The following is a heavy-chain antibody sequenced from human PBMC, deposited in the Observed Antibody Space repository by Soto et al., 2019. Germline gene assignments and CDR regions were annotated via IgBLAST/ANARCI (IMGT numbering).Heavy chain of an antibody. J-gene: IGHJ4*02. CDR2: IKSKTDGGTT. V-gene: IGHV3-15*01. CDR3: TTGLAAAGTNY. CDR1: GFTFNAAW. D-gene: IGHD6-13*01. Sequence: VQLVESGGNLVKPGGSLRLSCAAPGFTFNAAWMSWVRQAPRKGLEWVGRIKSKTDGGTTDFAAPVKGRFTISRDDSKNTVYLQMNSLKIEDTAVYYCTTGLAAAGTNYWGQGTLVTVSS.